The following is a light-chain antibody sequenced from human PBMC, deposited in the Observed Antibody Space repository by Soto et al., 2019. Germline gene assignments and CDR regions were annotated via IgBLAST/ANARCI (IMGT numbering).Light chain of an antibody. V-gene: IGLV1-44*01. Sequence: QSVLTQPPSASGTPGQRGTISCSGSSSNIGSNTVNWYQQLPGTAPKLLIYSNNQRPSGVPDRFSGSKSGTSASLAISGFQSEDEADYYCAAWDDSLNGPVVFGGRTKLTVL. J-gene: IGLJ2*01. CDR3: AAWDDSLNGPVV. CDR1: SSNIGSNT. CDR2: SNN.